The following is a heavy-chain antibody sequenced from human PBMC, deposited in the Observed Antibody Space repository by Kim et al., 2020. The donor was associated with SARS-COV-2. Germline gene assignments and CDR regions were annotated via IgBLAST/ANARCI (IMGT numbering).Heavy chain of an antibody. CDR3: ARAKTGTTDVWDY. D-gene: IGHD1-1*01. V-gene: IGHV3-33*01. CDR1: GFTFSSYG. J-gene: IGHJ4*02. Sequence: GGSLRLSCAASGFTFSSYGMHWVRQAPGKGLEWVAVIWYDGSNKYYADSVKGRFTISRDNSKNTLYLQMNSLRAEDTAVYYCARAKTGTTDVWDYWGQGTLVTVSS. CDR2: IWYDGSNK.